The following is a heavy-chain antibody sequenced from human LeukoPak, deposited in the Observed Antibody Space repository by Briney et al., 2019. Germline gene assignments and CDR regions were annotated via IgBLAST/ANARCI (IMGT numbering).Heavy chain of an antibody. CDR1: GFTFDDYA. V-gene: IGHV3-9*03. CDR3: AKDSSSSGRGLNY. CDR2: IRWNSGSI. J-gene: IGHJ4*02. D-gene: IGHD6-6*01. Sequence: PGGSLRLSCAASGFTFDDYAMHWVRQAPGKGLEWVSGIRWNSGSIGYADSVKGRFTISRDNAKNSLYLQMNSLRAEDMALYYCAKDSSSSGRGLNYWGQGTLVTVSS.